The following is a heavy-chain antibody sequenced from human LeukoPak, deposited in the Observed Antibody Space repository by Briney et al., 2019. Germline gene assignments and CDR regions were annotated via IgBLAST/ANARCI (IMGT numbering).Heavy chain of an antibody. CDR1: GGSFSGYY. Sequence: SETLSLTCAVYGGSFSGYYWSWIRRPPGKGLEWIGEINHSGSTNYNPSLKSRVTISVDTSKNQFSLKLSSVTAADTAVYYCARDRYGSGSVWGQGTLVTVSS. CDR3: ARDRYGSGSV. J-gene: IGHJ4*02. D-gene: IGHD3-10*01. CDR2: INHSGST. V-gene: IGHV4-34*01.